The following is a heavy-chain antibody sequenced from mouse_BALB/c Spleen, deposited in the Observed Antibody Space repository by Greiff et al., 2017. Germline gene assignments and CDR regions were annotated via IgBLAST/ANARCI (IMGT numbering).Heavy chain of an antibody. J-gene: IGHJ4*01. CDR1: GYTFTSYW. D-gene: IGHD2-1*01. CDR2: IYPSDSYT. CDR3: TRAGNYYAMDY. V-gene: IGHV1-69*02. Sequence: QVQLKQPGAELVRPGASVKLSCKASGYTFTSYWINWVKQRPGQGLEWIGNIYPSDSYTNYNQKFKDKATLTVDKSSSTAYMQLSSPTSEDSAVYYCTRAGNYYAMDYWGQGTSVTVSS.